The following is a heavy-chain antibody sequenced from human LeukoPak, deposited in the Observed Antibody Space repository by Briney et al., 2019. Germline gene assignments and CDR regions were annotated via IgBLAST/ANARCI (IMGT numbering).Heavy chain of an antibody. J-gene: IGHJ6*03. Sequence: GGSLRLSCAASGFTFSSYAMSWVRQAPGKGLEWVSAISGSGGSTYYADSVKGRFTISRDNAKNSLYLQMNSLRAEDTAVYYCARDPGEGLQPYYMDVWGKGTTVTVSS. CDR2: ISGSGGST. CDR1: GFTFSSYA. D-gene: IGHD3-16*01. CDR3: ARDPGEGLQPYYMDV. V-gene: IGHV3-23*01.